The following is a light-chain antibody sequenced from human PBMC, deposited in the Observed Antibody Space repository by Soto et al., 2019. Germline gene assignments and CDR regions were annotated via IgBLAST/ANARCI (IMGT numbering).Light chain of an antibody. J-gene: IGLJ1*01. CDR3: CSYAGNSLYV. CDR2: EGS. CDR1: SSDVGSYNL. Sequence: QSALTQPASVSGSPGQSITISCTGTSSDVGSYNLVSWYQQHLGKAPKLMIYEGSKRPSGVSNRFSGSKSGNTASLTISGLQAEDEADYYCCSYAGNSLYVFGTGTKVTVL. V-gene: IGLV2-23*01.